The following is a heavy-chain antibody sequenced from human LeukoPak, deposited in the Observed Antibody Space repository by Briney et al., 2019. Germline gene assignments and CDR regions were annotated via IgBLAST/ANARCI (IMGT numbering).Heavy chain of an antibody. CDR1: GFTFGSYA. Sequence: GGSLRLSCAASGFTFGSYAMSWVRQAPGKGLEWVSAISGSGGSTYYADSVKGRFIISRDNSKNTLYLQMNSLRAEDTAVYYCALLGRELTLDYWGQGTLVTVSS. V-gene: IGHV3-23*01. D-gene: IGHD1-26*01. CDR3: ALLGRELTLDY. J-gene: IGHJ4*02. CDR2: ISGSGGST.